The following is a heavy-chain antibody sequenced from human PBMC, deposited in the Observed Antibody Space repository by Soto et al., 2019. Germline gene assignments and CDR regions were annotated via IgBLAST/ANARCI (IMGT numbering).Heavy chain of an antibody. V-gene: IGHV3-30*18. J-gene: IGHJ6*02. CDR1: GFTFSSYG. Sequence: QVQLVESGGGVVQPGRSLRLSCAASGFTFSSYGMHWVRQAPGKGPEWVAVISYDGSSKYYADSVKGRFSISRDNSKNTLYLQMNSLRAEDTAVHYCAKAKYSGSYHCYGMAGWGQGTTVTVSS. CDR3: AKAKYSGSYHCYGMAG. D-gene: IGHD1-26*01. CDR2: ISYDGSSK.